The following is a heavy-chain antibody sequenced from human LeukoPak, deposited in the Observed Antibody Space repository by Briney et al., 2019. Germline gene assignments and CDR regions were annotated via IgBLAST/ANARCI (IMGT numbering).Heavy chain of an antibody. V-gene: IGHV4-34*01. Sequence: SETLSLTCAVYGGSFSGYYWSWIRQPPGKGLEWIGEINHSGSTNYNPSLKSRVTISVDTSKDQFSLKLSSVTAADTAVYYCARGTAGVVPYYFDYWGQGTLVTVSS. CDR2: INHSGST. CDR3: ARGTAGVVPYYFDY. D-gene: IGHD3-22*01. J-gene: IGHJ4*02. CDR1: GGSFSGYY.